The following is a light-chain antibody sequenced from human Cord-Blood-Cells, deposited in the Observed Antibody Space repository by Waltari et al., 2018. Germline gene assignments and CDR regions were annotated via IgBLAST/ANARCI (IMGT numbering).Light chain of an antibody. CDR1: QGIRIA. Sequence: AIQLNHSPSSLSASLGTRVTITCRARQGIRIAVAWYQQKTGKAPKLLIYDASSVESGVPSWFRGSGSGTDSTLTISSLQPEDFAAYSCQQFSSYPYIFGQATKIEIK. CDR3: QQFSSYPYI. CDR2: DAS. V-gene: IGKV1-13*02. J-gene: IGKJ2*01.